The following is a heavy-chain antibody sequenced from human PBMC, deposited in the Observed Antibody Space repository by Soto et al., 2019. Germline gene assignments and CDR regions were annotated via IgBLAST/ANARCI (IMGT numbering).Heavy chain of an antibody. D-gene: IGHD4-4*01. CDR3: ARLDVSNSYYYYHGMDV. V-gene: IGHV5-10-1*01. Sequence: GESLKISCKGSGYSFTSYWISWVRQMPGKGLEWMGRIDPSDSYTNYSPSFQGHVTISADKSISTAYLQWSSLKASDTAMYYCARLDVSNSYYYYHGMDVWGQGTTVTVSS. CDR2: IDPSDSYT. J-gene: IGHJ6*02. CDR1: GYSFTSYW.